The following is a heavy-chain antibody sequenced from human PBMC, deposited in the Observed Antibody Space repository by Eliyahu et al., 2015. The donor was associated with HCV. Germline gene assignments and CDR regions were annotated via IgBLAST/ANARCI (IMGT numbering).Heavy chain of an antibody. J-gene: IGHJ6*02. CDR1: GFTFRNYA. D-gene: IGHD3-3*01. CDR2: ISNDGGNT. Sequence: QVQLVESGGGVVQPGRSLRLSCASSGFTFRNYAMHWVRQAPGKGLEWVATISNDGGNTHSPDPVRGRFSISRDNSKNTVFLQINSLTTDDTAVYYCARDRSGHYYYYGMDVWGQGTPVTVSS. V-gene: IGHV3-30*03. CDR3: ARDRSGHYYYYGMDV.